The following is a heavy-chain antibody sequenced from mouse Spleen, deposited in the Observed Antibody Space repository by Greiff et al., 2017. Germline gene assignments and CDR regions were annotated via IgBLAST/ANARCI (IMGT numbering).Heavy chain of an antibody. CDR1: GYTFTDYY. CDR2: INPNNGGT. Sequence: EVQLQQSGPELVKPGASVKISCKASGYTFTDYYMNWVKQSHGKSLEWIGDINPNNGGTSYNQKFKGKATLTVDKSSSTAYMELRSLTSEDSAVYYCAAEVAHAMDYWGQGTSVTVSS. D-gene: IGHD1-1*02. CDR3: AAEVAHAMDY. J-gene: IGHJ4*01. V-gene: IGHV1-26*01.